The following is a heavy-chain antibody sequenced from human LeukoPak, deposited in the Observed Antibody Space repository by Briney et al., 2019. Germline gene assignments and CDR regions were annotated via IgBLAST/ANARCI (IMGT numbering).Heavy chain of an antibody. D-gene: IGHD5-24*01. V-gene: IGHV4-34*01. J-gene: IGHJ4*02. CDR2: INHSGST. Sequence: SETLSLTCAVYGGSFSGYYWSWIRQPPGKGLEWIGEINHSGSTNYNPSLKSRVTISVDTSKNQFSLKLSPVTAADTAVYYCARVGVEMATIGDYYFDYWGQGTLVTVSS. CDR3: ARVGVEMATIGDYYFDY. CDR1: GGSFSGYY.